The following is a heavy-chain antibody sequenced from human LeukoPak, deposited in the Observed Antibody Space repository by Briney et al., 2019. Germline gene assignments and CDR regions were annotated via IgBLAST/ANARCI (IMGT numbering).Heavy chain of an antibody. Sequence: SGTLCLTCTVSGVAISSSSYNWGWVRQPPGKRLEWIGSIYYSGSTYYNSPPKSRVSISVDTRTNHFSLKRSSVTAADTAVYFCARFDSGDDQCFSDYWGQGTLVTVSS. J-gene: IGHJ4*02. V-gene: IGHV4-39*07. CDR2: IYYSGST. CDR3: ARFDSGDDQCFSDY. D-gene: IGHD5-12*01. CDR1: GVAISSSSYN.